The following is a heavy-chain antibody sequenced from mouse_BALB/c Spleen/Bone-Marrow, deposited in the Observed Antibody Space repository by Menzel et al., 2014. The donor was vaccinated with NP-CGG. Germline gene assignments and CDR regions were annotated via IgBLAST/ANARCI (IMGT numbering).Heavy chain of an antibody. CDR2: INPSNGGT. D-gene: IGHD4-1*02. V-gene: IGHV1S16*01. CDR3: TQLGRFAY. J-gene: IGHJ3*01. CDR1: GYTFTNYY. Sequence: GAELVRPGASVKLSCKASGYTFTNYYMYWVKQRPGQGLEWIGEINPSNGGTNFNEKFKSTATLTVDKSSSTVYMQLSSLTSEDSEVYYCTQLGRFAYWGQGTLVTVSA.